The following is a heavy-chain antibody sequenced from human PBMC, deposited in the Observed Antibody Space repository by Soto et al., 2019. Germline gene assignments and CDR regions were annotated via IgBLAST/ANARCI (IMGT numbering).Heavy chain of an antibody. CDR2: MNPNSGNT. J-gene: IGHJ4*02. V-gene: IGHV1-8*01. Sequence: QVQLVQSGAEVKKPGASVKVSCKASGYTFTSYDITWVRQATGQGLEWMGWMNPNSGNTGYAQQFQGRVTMTRNISISTADMELSSLRSEDTAVYYCAREKLDYFDYWGQGTLVTVSS. CDR1: GYTFTSYD. CDR3: AREKLDYFDY.